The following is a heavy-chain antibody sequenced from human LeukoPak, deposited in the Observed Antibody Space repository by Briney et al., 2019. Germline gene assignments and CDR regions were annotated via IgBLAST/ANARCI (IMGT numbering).Heavy chain of an antibody. V-gene: IGHV5-51*01. J-gene: IGHJ5*02. Sequence: GESLKISCKGSGYSFTSYWIGWVRQMPGKGLEWMGIIYPGDSNPSYSPSFQGQVTISADKSISTAYLQWSSLKASDTAMYYCARLKGDIVVVPAAIGSGWFDPWGQGTLVTVSS. CDR1: GYSFTSYW. CDR3: ARLKGDIVVVPAAIGSGWFDP. CDR2: IYPGDSNP. D-gene: IGHD2-2*02.